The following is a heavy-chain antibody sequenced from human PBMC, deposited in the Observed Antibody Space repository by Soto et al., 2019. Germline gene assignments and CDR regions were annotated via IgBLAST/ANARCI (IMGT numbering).Heavy chain of an antibody. Sequence: GGALRVSCAASGFTISDYYMTWIRQAPGKGLEWVSYISSGGTTTYYADSVRDRFSISLDNAKNSVYLQMNSLRADDSGVYYCARDLEGSGSHWLGYNYYAMDVWGQGTTVTVSS. D-gene: IGHD3-10*01. CDR1: GFTISDYY. CDR3: ARDLEGSGSHWLGYNYYAMDV. J-gene: IGHJ6*02. CDR2: ISSGGTTT. V-gene: IGHV3-11*01.